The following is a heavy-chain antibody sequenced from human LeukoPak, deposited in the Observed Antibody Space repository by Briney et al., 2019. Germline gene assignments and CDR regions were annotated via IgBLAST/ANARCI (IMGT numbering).Heavy chain of an antibody. CDR1: GGSISSYY. CDR3: ARGEWFGEFHFDY. CDR2: IYYSGST. D-gene: IGHD3-10*01. J-gene: IGHJ4*02. V-gene: IGHV4-59*01. Sequence: SETLSLTCTVSGGSISSYYWSWIRQPPRKGLEWIGYIYYSGSTNYNPSLKSRVTISVDTSKNQFSLKLSSVTAADTAVYYCARGEWFGEFHFDYWGQGTLVTVSS.